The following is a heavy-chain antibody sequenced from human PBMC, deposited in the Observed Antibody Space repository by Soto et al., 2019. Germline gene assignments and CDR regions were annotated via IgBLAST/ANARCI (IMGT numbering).Heavy chain of an antibody. V-gene: IGHV4-61*01. CDR1: GGSVNNGTYF. J-gene: IGHJ6*02. CDR3: ARGHYYYGMDV. Sequence: SETLSLTCSVSGGSVNNGTYFWSWIRQPPGKGLEWIPSIYYSGSTHYNPSLKSRLTMSMDRANDHFSLNLTSVTAADTAVYFCARGHYYYGMDVWGQGITVTVS. CDR2: IYYSGST.